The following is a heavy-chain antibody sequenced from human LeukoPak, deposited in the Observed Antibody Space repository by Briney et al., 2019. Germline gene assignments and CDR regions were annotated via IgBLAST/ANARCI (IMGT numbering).Heavy chain of an antibody. CDR2: IYSGGST. Sequence: GGSLRLSCAASGFTFSSYSMNWVRQAPGKGLEWVSLIYSGGSTYYADSVKGRFTISRDNSKNTLYLQMNSLRAEDTAVYYCARRAGGYSHPYDYWGQGTLVTVSS. CDR3: ARRAGGYSHPYDY. D-gene: IGHD4-23*01. J-gene: IGHJ4*02. V-gene: IGHV3-53*01. CDR1: GFTFSSYS.